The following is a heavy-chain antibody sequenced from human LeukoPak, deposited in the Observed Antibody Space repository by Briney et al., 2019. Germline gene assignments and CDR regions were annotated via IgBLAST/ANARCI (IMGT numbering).Heavy chain of an antibody. V-gene: IGHV4-34*01. J-gene: IGHJ5*02. CDR3: ARGRGSREYSSSLKPNWSDP. CDR2: INHSGST. Sequence: ASETLSLTCTVSGGSISSYYWSWIRQPPGKGLEWIGEINHSGSTNYNPSLKSRVTISVDTSKNQFSLKLSSVTAADTAVYYCARGRGSREYSSSLKPNWSDPWGQGTLVTVSS. CDR1: GGSISSYY. D-gene: IGHD6-6*01.